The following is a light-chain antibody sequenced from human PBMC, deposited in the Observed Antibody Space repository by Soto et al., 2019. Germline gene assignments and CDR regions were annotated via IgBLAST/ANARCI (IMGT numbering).Light chain of an antibody. J-gene: IGKJ1*01. Sequence: EIVMTQSPATLSVSPGERATLSCRASQNVLSNLAWYQQKPGQAPRLLIYGASTRATGIPGRFSGSGSGTDFTLTISRLEPEDFAVYYCQQYGTSPRTFGQWTKVDIK. CDR2: GAS. CDR3: QQYGTSPRT. V-gene: IGKV3-20*01. CDR1: QNVLSN.